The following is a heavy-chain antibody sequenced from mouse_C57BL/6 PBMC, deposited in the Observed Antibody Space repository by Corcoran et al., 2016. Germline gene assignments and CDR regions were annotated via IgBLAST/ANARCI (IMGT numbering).Heavy chain of an antibody. V-gene: IGHV1-76*01. Sequence: QVQLKQSGAELVRPGASVKLSCKASGYTFTDYYINWVKQRPGKGLEWIARIYPGSGNTYYNEKFKGKATLTAEKSSSTAYMQLSSLTSEGSAVYFCARERGGTTVVAPDYWGQGTTLTVSS. J-gene: IGHJ2*01. CDR2: IYPGSGNT. CDR3: ARERGGTTVVAPDY. D-gene: IGHD1-1*01. CDR1: GYTFTDYY.